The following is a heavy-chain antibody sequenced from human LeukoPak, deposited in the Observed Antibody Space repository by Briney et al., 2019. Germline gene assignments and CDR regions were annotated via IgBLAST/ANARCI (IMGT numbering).Heavy chain of an antibody. J-gene: IGHJ4*02. CDR1: GFTFSSYA. V-gene: IGHV3-30-3*01. Sequence: QPGRSLRLSCAASGFTFSSYAMHWVRQAPGKGLEWVAVISYDGSNEYYADSAKGRFTISRDNSKNTLYLQMNSLRAEDTTVYYCARSLLLWFGESPFDYWGQGTLVTVSS. CDR3: ARSLLLWFGESPFDY. D-gene: IGHD3-10*01. CDR2: ISYDGSNE.